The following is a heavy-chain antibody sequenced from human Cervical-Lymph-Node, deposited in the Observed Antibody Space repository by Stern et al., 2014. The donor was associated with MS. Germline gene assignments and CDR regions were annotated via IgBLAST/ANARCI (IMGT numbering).Heavy chain of an antibody. CDR3: ARRDYYDSSGYYGDAFDI. Sequence: QDQLVQSGAEVKKPGSSVKVSCKASGGTFSSYAITWVRQAPGRGPEWMGEIIPMFGTTKYAQKFQGRVTISADGSTTTAYMELSSLRSEDTAVYYCARRDYYDSSGYYGDAFDIWGQGTMVTVSS. CDR1: GGTFSSYA. CDR2: IIPMFGTT. D-gene: IGHD3-22*01. J-gene: IGHJ3*02. V-gene: IGHV1-69*12.